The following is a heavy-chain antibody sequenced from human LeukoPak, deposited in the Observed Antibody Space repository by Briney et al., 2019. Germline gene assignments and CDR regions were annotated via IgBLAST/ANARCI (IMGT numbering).Heavy chain of an antibody. D-gene: IGHD3-10*01. Sequence: ASVKVSCKASGYTFTSYGISWVRQAPGQGLEWMGWMNPNSGNTGYAQKFQGRVTMTRNTSINTAYMELSSLRPEDTAVYYCARGAHGSGLWGRGTLVTVSS. CDR2: MNPNSGNT. V-gene: IGHV1-8*02. CDR1: GYTFTSYG. CDR3: ARGAHGSGL. J-gene: IGHJ2*01.